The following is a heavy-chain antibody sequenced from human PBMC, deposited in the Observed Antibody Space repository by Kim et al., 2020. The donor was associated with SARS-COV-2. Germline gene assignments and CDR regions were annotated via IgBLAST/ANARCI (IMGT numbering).Heavy chain of an antibody. V-gene: IGHV4-39*01. CDR3: ARPLYSSSWYTPASWFDP. Sequence: SETLSLTCTVSGGSISSSSYYWGWIRQPPGKGLEWIGSIYYSGSTYYNPSLKSRVTISVDTSKNQFSLKLSSVTAADTAVYYCARPLYSSSWYTPASWFDPWGQGTLVTVSS. D-gene: IGHD6-13*01. CDR2: IYYSGST. J-gene: IGHJ5*02. CDR1: GGSISSSSYY.